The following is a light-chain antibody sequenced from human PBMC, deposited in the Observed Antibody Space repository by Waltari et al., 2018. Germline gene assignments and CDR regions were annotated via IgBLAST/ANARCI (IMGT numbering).Light chain of an antibody. CDR1: RSILHSSENQNQ. J-gene: IGKJ3*01. V-gene: IGKV4-1*01. CDR3: QQYYSTPFT. CDR2: GAS. Sequence: IVMTQSPDYLSLSLGQRAPINSTSSRSILHSSENQNQLGWNQQKSRQSPKFRIYGASTRESGVPDRFSGSGSWTDFTLTISSLQTEDVAVYYCQQYYSTPFTFGPGTKVDIK.